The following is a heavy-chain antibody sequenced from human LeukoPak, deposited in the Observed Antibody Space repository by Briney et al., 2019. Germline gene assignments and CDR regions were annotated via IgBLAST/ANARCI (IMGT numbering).Heavy chain of an antibody. CDR1: GFTVSSNY. CDR3: VAAGKTDYFDY. D-gene: IGHD6-13*01. V-gene: IGHV3-53*01. CDR2: IYSGGST. Sequence: GESLRLSCAASGFTVSSNYMSWVRQAPGKGLEWVSVIYSGGSTYYADSVKGRFTISRDNSKNTLYLQMNSLRAEDTAVYYCVAAGKTDYFDYWGQGTLVTVSS. J-gene: IGHJ4*02.